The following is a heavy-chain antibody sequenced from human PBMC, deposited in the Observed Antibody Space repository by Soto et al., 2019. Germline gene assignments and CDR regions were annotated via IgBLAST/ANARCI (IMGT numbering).Heavy chain of an antibody. CDR3: ARGPKDYYYGSGTFDY. CDR1: GYTFTGYY. D-gene: IGHD3-10*01. J-gene: IGHJ4*02. V-gene: IGHV1-2*04. Sequence: QVQLVQSGAEVKKPGASVKVSCKASGYTFTGYYMHWVRQAPGQGLEWMGWMNPNSGGTNYAQKFQGWVTMTRDTSISTAYMELSRLRSDHTAVYYCARGPKDYYYGSGTFDYWGQGTLVTVSS. CDR2: MNPNSGGT.